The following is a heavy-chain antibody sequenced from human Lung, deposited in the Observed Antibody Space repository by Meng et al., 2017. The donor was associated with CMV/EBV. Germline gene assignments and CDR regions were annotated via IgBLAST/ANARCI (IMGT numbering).Heavy chain of an antibody. CDR1: GSTFTSYG. D-gene: IGHD1-14*01. CDR3: GRGAGANWFDP. Sequence: CKASGSTFTSYGISWVRQAPGQGLEWMGWISAYNGNTKYAQKLQGRVTMTTDTSTSTAYMELRSLRSDDTAVYYCGRGAGANWFDPWGQGTLVTVSS. CDR2: ISAYNGNT. V-gene: IGHV1-18*01. J-gene: IGHJ5*02.